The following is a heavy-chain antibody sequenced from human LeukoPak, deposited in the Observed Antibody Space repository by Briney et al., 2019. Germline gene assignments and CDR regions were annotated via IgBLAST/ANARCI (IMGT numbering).Heavy chain of an antibody. CDR1: GFTFSSYA. CDR2: ISYDGSNK. V-gene: IGHV3-30-3*01. CDR3: ARDSRIAARPSGDY. J-gene: IGHJ4*02. D-gene: IGHD6-6*01. Sequence: PGRSLRLSGAASGFTFSSYAVHWVRQAPGKGLEWVAVISYDGSNKYYADSVKGRFTISRDNSKNTLYLQMNSLRAEDTAVYYCARDSRIAARPSGDYWGQGTLVTVSS.